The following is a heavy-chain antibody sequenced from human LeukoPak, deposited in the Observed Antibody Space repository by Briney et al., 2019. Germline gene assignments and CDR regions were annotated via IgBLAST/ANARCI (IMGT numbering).Heavy chain of an antibody. V-gene: IGHV3-15*01. CDR3: TTPYYYDSSGYYSREGYFDY. CDR2: IKSKTDGGTT. D-gene: IGHD3-22*01. Sequence: GGSLRLSCAASGFTFSNAWMSWVRQAPGKGLEWVGRIKSKTDGGTTDYAAPVKGRFTISRGDSKNTLYLQMNSLKTEDTAVYYCTTPYYYDSSGYYSREGYFDYWSQGTLVTVSS. J-gene: IGHJ4*02. CDR1: GFTFSNAW.